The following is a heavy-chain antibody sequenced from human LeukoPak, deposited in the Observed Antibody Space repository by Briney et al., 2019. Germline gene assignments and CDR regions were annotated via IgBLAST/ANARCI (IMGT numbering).Heavy chain of an antibody. Sequence: SGGSLRLSCAASGCTFSSYAMSWVRQAPGKGLEWVSAISGSGGSTYYADSVKGRFTISRDNSKNTLYLQMNSLRAEDTAVYYCAKDPLLTMIVVVDIDYWGQGTLVTVSS. CDR1: GCTFSSYA. CDR3: AKDPLLTMIVVVDIDY. CDR2: ISGSGGST. D-gene: IGHD3-22*01. J-gene: IGHJ4*02. V-gene: IGHV3-23*01.